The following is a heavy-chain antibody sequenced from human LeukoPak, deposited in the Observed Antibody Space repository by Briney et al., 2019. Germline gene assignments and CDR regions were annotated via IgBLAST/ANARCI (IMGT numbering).Heavy chain of an antibody. Sequence: GGPLRLSCAASGFTFSTYAMSWVRQAPGKGLEWVSAITGSGGSTYYADSVKGRFTISRDNSKNTLYLQMNGLRAEDTAVYYCAREEGTFSAYELDYWGQGTLVTVSS. J-gene: IGHJ4*02. CDR2: ITGSGGST. CDR1: GFTFSTYA. V-gene: IGHV3-23*01. CDR3: AREEGTFSAYELDY. D-gene: IGHD5-12*01.